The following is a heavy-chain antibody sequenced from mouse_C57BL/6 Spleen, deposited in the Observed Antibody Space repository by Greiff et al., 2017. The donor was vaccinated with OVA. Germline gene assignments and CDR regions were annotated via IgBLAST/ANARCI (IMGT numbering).Heavy chain of an antibody. CDR3: ARENWDGYFDV. Sequence: EVQLQESGPGLVKPSQSLSLTCSVTGYSITSGYYWNWIRQFPGNKLEWMGYISYDGSNNYNPSLKNRISITRDTSKNQFFLKLNSVTTEDTATYYCARENWDGYFDVWGTGTTVTVSS. V-gene: IGHV3-6*01. CDR1: GYSITSGYY. CDR2: ISYDGSN. D-gene: IGHD4-1*01. J-gene: IGHJ1*03.